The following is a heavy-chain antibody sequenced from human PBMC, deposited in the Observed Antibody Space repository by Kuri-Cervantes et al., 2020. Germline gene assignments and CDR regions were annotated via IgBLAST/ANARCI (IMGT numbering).Heavy chain of an antibody. CDR2: IYWDDDK. CDR3: AHSYYGSGTPSFDY. V-gene: IGHV2-5*02. Sequence: SGSTLVTPTPTLTVTCTFSGFSLATTGVGVGWIRQSPGKALGWLDLIYWDDDKRYIPSLKSRLTITMDTSKNQVVLTMTNMDPVDTATHYCAHSYYGSGTPSFDYWGQGTLVTVSS. J-gene: IGHJ4*02. D-gene: IGHD3-10*01. CDR1: GFSLATTGVG.